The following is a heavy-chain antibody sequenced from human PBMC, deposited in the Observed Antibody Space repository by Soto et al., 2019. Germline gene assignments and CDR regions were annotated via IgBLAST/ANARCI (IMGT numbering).Heavy chain of an antibody. CDR2: IHHSGSI. D-gene: IGHD2-21*02. J-gene: IGHJ6*02. CDR1: GDSISSDYYH. V-gene: IGHV4-30-4*08. Sequence: TLSLACTVSGDSISSDYYHWTLIRQSPGKGLEWIGYIHHSGSILYNPSLKSRVTISVDTSKNQFSLHLTSVTAADTAVYFCAREDDGGDSLDVWGQGTTVTVSS. CDR3: AREDDGGDSLDV.